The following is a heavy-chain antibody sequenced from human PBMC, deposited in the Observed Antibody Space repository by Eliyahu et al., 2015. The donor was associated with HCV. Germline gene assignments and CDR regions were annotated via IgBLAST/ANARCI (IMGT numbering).Heavy chain of an antibody. D-gene: IGHD1-7*01. CDR1: GXSFSGYY. V-gene: IGHV4-34*01. CDR3: ARGRYNWNSGWFDP. Sequence: QVQLQQWGAGLLKPSETLSLTCAVYGXSFSGYYWSWIRQPPGKGLEWIGEINHSGSTNYXPSLKSRVTISVDKSKNQFSLKLSSVTAADTAVYYCARGRYNWNSGWFDPWGQGTLVTVSS. CDR2: INHSGST. J-gene: IGHJ5*02.